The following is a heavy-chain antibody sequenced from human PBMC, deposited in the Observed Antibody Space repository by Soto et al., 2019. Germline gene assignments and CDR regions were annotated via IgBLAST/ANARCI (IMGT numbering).Heavy chain of an antibody. Sequence: SETLSLTCTVSGGSISRGGYYWSWIRQHPGKGLEWIGYIYYSGSTYYNPSLKSRVTISVDTSKNQFSLKLSSVTAADTAVYYCVRDLGNSDLDPWGQGTLVTVS. CDR2: IYYSGST. J-gene: IGHJ5*02. CDR3: VRDLGNSDLDP. CDR1: GGSISRGGYY. D-gene: IGHD2-21*02. V-gene: IGHV4-31*03.